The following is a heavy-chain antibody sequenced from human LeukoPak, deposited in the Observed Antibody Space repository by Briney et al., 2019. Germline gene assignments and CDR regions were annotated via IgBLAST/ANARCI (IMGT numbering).Heavy chain of an antibody. D-gene: IGHD1-26*01. CDR3: ARDKIVGATHFDY. J-gene: IGHJ4*02. Sequence: PGGSLRLSCAASGFTFNNYGMHWVRQAPGKGLEWVTFIRFDGRNKYYADSVKGRFTISRDNAKNSLYLQMNSLRAEDTAVYYCARDKIVGATHFDYWGQGALVTVSS. CDR2: IRFDGRNK. CDR1: GFTFNNYG. V-gene: IGHV3-30*02.